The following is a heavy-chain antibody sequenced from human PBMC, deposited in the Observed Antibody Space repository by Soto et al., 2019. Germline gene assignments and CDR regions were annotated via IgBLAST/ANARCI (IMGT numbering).Heavy chain of an antibody. V-gene: IGHV3-30*03. CDR3: ADSDGSPKGY. D-gene: IGHD1-26*01. CDR1: GFTFSSYG. Sequence: QVQLVESGGGVVQPGRSLRLSCAASGFTFSSYGMHWVRQAPGKGLEWVAVISYDGSNKYYADSVKGRFTISRDNSKNTLYLQMSSLRAEDTAVYYCADSDGSPKGYWGQGTLVTVSS. J-gene: IGHJ4*02. CDR2: ISYDGSNK.